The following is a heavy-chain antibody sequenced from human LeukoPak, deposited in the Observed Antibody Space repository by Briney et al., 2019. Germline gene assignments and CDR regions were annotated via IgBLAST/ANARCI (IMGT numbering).Heavy chain of an antibody. D-gene: IGHD4-17*01. CDR3: AKARQGGVTTIDY. J-gene: IGHJ4*02. V-gene: IGHV3-23*01. CDR2: ISGSGGST. CDR1: GFTSSSYA. Sequence: GGSLRLSCAASGFTSSSYAMSWVRQAPGKGLEWVSAISGSGGSTYYADSVKGRFTISRDNSKNTLYLQMNSLRAEDTAVYYCAKARQGGVTTIDYWGQGTLVTVSS.